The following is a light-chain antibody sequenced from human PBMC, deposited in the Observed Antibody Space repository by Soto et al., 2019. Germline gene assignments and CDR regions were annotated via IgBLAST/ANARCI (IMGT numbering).Light chain of an antibody. Sequence: DIPMTQSPSSLSASVGDRVTITCRASQAVDKYLAWYQQKPGKVPNLLIYAASTLQSGVPSRFSGSGSGTEFPLTISSLQPEDVATYYCQKYNNAPPWTFGQGTKVEIK. V-gene: IGKV1-27*01. J-gene: IGKJ1*01. CDR1: QAVDKY. CDR2: AAS. CDR3: QKYNNAPPWT.